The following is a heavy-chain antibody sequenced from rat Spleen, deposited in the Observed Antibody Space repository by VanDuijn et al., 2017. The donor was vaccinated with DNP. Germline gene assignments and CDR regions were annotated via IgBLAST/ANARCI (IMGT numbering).Heavy chain of an antibody. J-gene: IGHJ2*01. Sequence: EVQLVETGGSLVQPGKSLKLTCATSGFPFSNAWMHWVRQSPEKQLEWVAQIKAKSSNYATYYAESVKGRFTISRDDSKSSVYLQMNSLKEEDTAIYYCTRTVAPYFDYWGQGVMVTVSS. CDR1: GFPFSNAW. V-gene: IGHV6-8*01. D-gene: IGHD1-8*01. CDR3: TRTVAPYFDY. CDR2: IKAKSSNYAT.